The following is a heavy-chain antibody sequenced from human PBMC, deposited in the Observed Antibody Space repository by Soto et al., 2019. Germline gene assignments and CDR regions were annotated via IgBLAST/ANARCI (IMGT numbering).Heavy chain of an antibody. Sequence: EVQLLESGGGLVQPGGSLRLSCAASGFTFNNYAMTWVRQAPGKGLEWVSAISGGGDNTSYADSVKCPFTVSRDGSKNTLYLQMSSLRAEDTALYYCAKGRGGSGSLTPRVDFWGQGTLVTVSS. CDR3: AKGRGGSGSLTPRVDF. D-gene: IGHD3-10*01. CDR2: ISGGGDNT. J-gene: IGHJ4*02. V-gene: IGHV3-23*01. CDR1: GFTFNNYA.